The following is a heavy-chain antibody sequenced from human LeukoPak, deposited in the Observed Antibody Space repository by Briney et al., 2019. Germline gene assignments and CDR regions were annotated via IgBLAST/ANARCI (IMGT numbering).Heavy chain of an antibody. Sequence: GEALKISCKGSGYSFTSYWIGWGRQMPGKGLEGMGIIYPGDSDTRYSPSFQGQVTISADKSISPAYLQWSSLKASDTAMYYCARQSDSSGYYYKPLDYWGQGTLVTVSS. CDR3: ARQSDSSGYYYKPLDY. D-gene: IGHD3-22*01. J-gene: IGHJ4*02. CDR1: GYSFTSYW. CDR2: IYPGDSDT. V-gene: IGHV5-51*01.